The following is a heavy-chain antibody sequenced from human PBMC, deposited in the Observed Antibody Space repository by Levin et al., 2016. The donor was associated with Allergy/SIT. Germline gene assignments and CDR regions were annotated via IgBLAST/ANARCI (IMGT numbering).Heavy chain of an antibody. Sequence: SVKVSCKASGGTFSSYAISWVRQAPGQGLEWMGGIIPIFGTANYAQKFQGRVTITADESTSTAYMELSSLRSEDTAVYYCAKWETPKYSYGRPAHYYYGMDVWGQGTTVTVSS. D-gene: IGHD5-18*01. CDR3: AKWETPKYSYGRPAHYYYGMDV. CDR1: GGTFSSYA. CDR2: IIPIFGTA. V-gene: IGHV1-69*13. J-gene: IGHJ6*02.